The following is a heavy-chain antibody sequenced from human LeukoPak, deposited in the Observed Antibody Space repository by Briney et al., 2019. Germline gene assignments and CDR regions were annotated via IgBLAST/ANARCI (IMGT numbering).Heavy chain of an antibody. D-gene: IGHD3-10*01. Sequence: GASVKVSCKASGGTFSSYAVSWVRQAPGQGLEWRGGIIPILGIANYAQKFQGRVTITADKSTSTAYMELSRLRSEDTAVYYCARDRALWFGELLDAYYFDYWGQGTLVTVSS. J-gene: IGHJ4*02. CDR1: GGTFSSYA. V-gene: IGHV1-69*04. CDR2: IIPILGIA. CDR3: ARDRALWFGELLDAYYFDY.